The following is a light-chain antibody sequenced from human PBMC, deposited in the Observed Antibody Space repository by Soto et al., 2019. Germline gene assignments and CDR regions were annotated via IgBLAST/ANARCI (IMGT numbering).Light chain of an antibody. J-gene: IGKJ1*01. CDR3: QQTYTSRPWT. CDR2: AAS. Sequence: IQLTQSPSFLSASVGDRVTITCRASQGINIFLAWFQQKPGKAPNLLISAASTLQSGVPSRFSGSGSGTDFTLTISSLQPEDFATYYCQQTYTSRPWTFGRGTKVDIK. V-gene: IGKV1-9*01. CDR1: QGINIF.